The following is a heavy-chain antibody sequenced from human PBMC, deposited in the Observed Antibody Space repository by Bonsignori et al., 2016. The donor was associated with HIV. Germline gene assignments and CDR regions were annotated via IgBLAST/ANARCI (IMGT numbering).Heavy chain of an antibody. CDR2: IKQDGSEK. CDR3: ARVRPYFDY. Sequence: VRQAPGKGLEWVANIKQDGSEKYYVDSVKGRFTISRDNAKNSLYLQMNSLRAEDTAVYYCARVRPYFDYWGQGTLVTVSS. V-gene: IGHV3-7*01. J-gene: IGHJ4*02.